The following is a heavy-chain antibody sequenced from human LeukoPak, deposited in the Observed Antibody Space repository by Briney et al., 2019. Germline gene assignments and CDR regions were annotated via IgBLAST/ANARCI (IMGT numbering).Heavy chain of an antibody. D-gene: IGHD3-10*01. CDR3: AKCRLSSRGSADY. CDR1: GYTFTSYY. Sequence: ASVKVSCKASGYTFTSYYMHWVRQAPGLGLEWMGKINPSGGNTAYAQKFQGRVTMTRDTSTSTVYMELTSLRSDDTAVYYCAKCRLSSRGSADYWGQGTLVTVSS. CDR2: INPSGGNT. J-gene: IGHJ4*02. V-gene: IGHV1-46*01.